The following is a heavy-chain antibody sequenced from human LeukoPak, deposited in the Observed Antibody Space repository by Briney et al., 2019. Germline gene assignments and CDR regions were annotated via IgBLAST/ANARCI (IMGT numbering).Heavy chain of an antibody. Sequence: PGGSLRLSCAASGFTFNSYWISWVRQAPGKGLEWLANINQDGSEKYYVDSVKGRFTISRDNAKNTLYLQMNSLRAEDTAVYYCARLTPPFDYWGQGTLVTVSS. CDR1: GFTFNSYW. V-gene: IGHV3-7*02. CDR3: ARLTPPFDY. CDR2: INQDGSEK. J-gene: IGHJ4*02.